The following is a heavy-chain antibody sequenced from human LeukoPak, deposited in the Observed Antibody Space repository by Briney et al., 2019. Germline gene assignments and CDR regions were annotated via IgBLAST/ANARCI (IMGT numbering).Heavy chain of an antibody. CDR3: ARGSRWIFGVVIFDY. J-gene: IGHJ4*02. Sequence: GGSLRLSCAASGFTFSSYAMHWVRQAPGKGLEWVAVISYDGSNKYYADSVKGRFTISRDNSKNTLYLQMNSLRAEDTAVYYCARGSRWIFGVVIFDYWGQGTLVTVSS. V-gene: IGHV3-30*04. CDR2: ISYDGSNK. CDR1: GFTFSSYA. D-gene: IGHD3-3*01.